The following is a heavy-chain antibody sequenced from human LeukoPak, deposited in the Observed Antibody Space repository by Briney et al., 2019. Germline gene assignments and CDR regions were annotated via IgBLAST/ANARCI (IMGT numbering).Heavy chain of an antibody. CDR2: IYSGGST. Sequence: GESLRLSCEASGFTVSSNYMNWVRQAPGKGLEWVSVIYSGGSTYYADSVRGRFTISRDNSKNTLDLQMNSLRAEDTAIYYCAKDRIASPPQGRFDPWGQGTQVTVSS. CDR1: GFTVSSNY. D-gene: IGHD2-15*01. CDR3: AKDRIASPPQGRFDP. V-gene: IGHV3-66*01. J-gene: IGHJ5*02.